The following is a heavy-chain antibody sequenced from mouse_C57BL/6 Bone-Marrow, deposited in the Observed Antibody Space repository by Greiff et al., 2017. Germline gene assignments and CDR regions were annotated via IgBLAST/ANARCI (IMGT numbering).Heavy chain of an antibody. CDR2: IYPGSGST. Sequence: QVQLKQPGAELVKPGASVKMSCKASGYTFTSYWITWVKQRPGQGLEWIGDIYPGSGSTNYNEKFKSKATLTVDTSSSTAYMQLSSLTSEDSAVYFCARHGMGYFDVWGTGTTVTVSS. CDR3: ARHGMGYFDV. D-gene: IGHD1-2*01. V-gene: IGHV1-55*01. J-gene: IGHJ1*03. CDR1: GYTFTSYW.